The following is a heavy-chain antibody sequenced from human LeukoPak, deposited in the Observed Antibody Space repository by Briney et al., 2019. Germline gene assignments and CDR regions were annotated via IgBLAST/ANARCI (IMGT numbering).Heavy chain of an antibody. J-gene: IGHJ3*02. V-gene: IGHV3-66*02. D-gene: IGHD4-11*01. CDR1: GFTVSSNY. Sequence: PGGSLRLSCAASGFTVSSNYMSWVRQAPGKGLEWVSVIYSGGSTYYADSVKGRFTISRDNSKNTLYLQMNSVRADDTAVYYYATHTVTTDYAFDIWGQGTLVTVSS. CDR2: IYSGGST. CDR3: ATHTVTTDYAFDI.